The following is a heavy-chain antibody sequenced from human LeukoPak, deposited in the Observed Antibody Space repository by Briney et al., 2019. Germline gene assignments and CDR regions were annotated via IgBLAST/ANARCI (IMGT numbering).Heavy chain of an antibody. CDR3: ARVGLPRAFDI. J-gene: IGHJ3*02. V-gene: IGHV1-46*01. CDR2: INPSGGST. Sequence: ASVKVSCKASGYTFTSYYMHWVQQAPGQGLEWMGIINPSGGSTSYAQKFQGRVTMTRDTSTSTVYMELSSLRSEDTAVYYCARVGLPRAFDIWGQGTMVTVSS. D-gene: IGHD1-7*01. CDR1: GYTFTSYY.